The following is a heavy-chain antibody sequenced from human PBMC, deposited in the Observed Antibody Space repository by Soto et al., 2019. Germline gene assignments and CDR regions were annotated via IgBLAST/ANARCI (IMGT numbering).Heavy chain of an antibody. V-gene: IGHV3-23*05. D-gene: IGHD3-22*01. CDR1: EFSFSSYA. J-gene: IGHJ4*02. CDR3: SKSRTLKFNDRGNSYVQELDH. CDR2: IFSSGGST. Sequence: PGGSLRLSCAASEFSFSSYAMSWVRQAPGKGLEWVSGIFSSGGSTYYADSVKGRFTISRDNSKNELYLQMNSLRAEDTAVCYCSKSRTLKFNDRGNSYVQELDHWGQGSRVTVAS.